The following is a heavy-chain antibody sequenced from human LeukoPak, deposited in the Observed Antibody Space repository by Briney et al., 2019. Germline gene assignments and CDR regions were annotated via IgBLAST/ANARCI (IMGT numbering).Heavy chain of an antibody. V-gene: IGHV1-18*01. D-gene: IGHD5-18*01. Sequence: ASVKVSCKASGYTFTSYGISWVRQAPGQGLEWMGWISAYNGNTNYAQNLQGRVTMTTDTSTSTAYVELRSLRSDDTAVYYCATQRRADAFDIWGQGTMDTVSS. CDR3: ATQRRADAFDI. CDR2: ISAYNGNT. CDR1: GYTFTSYG. J-gene: IGHJ3*02.